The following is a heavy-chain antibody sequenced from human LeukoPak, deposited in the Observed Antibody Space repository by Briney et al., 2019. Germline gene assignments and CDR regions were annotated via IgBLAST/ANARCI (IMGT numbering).Heavy chain of an antibody. CDR1: GFTFSDYA. V-gene: IGHV3-23*01. CDR3: AKETVLAAYNWFDS. D-gene: IGHD4-17*01. Sequence: GGSLRLSCTASGFTFSDYAMSWVRQAPGKGLECFSVITGSGGTRKYADFVEGRFAISRDNSKNTLFLELNSLRADDTAVYYCAKETVLAAYNWFDSWGRGTLVIVSS. CDR2: ITGSGGTR. J-gene: IGHJ5*01.